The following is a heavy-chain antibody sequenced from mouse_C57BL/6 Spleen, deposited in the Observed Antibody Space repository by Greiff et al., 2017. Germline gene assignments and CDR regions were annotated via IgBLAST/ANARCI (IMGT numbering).Heavy chain of an antibody. J-gene: IGHJ2*01. Sequence: VQLQQSGPELVKPGASVKISCKASGYAFSSSWMNWVKQRPGKGLEWIGRIYPGDGDTNYNGKFKGKATLTADKSSSTADMQLSSLTSEDSAVYFCARGGENYYGSDYWGQGTTLTVSS. D-gene: IGHD1-1*01. CDR3: ARGGENYYGSDY. CDR1: GYAFSSSW. V-gene: IGHV1-82*01. CDR2: IYPGDGDT.